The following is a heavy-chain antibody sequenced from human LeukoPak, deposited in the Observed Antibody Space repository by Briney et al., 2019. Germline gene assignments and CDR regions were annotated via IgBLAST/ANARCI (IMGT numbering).Heavy chain of an antibody. J-gene: IGHJ4*02. V-gene: IGHV3-33*08. D-gene: IGHD3-22*01. CDR2: IWYDGSNK. CDR3: ARGPYYYDSSGYYELDY. CDR1: GFTFSSYA. Sequence: PGGSLRLSCAASGFTFSSYAMHWVRQAPGKGLEWVAVIWYDGSNKYYADSVKGRFTISRDNSKNTLYLQMNSLRAEDTAVYYCARGPYYYDSSGYYELDYWGQGTLVTVSS.